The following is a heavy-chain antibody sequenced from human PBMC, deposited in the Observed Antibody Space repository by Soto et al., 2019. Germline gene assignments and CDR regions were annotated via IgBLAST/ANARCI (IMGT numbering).Heavy chain of an antibody. D-gene: IGHD6-19*01. CDR3: ARDAGWLVRYYYYGMDV. V-gene: IGHV3-30-3*01. J-gene: IGHJ6*02. CDR1: GFTFSSYA. Sequence: GGSLRLSCAASGFTFSSYAMHWVRQATGKGLEWVAVISYDGSNKYYADSVKGRFTISRDNSKNTLYLQMNSLRAEDTAVYYCARDAGWLVRYYYYGMDVWGQGTTVTV. CDR2: ISYDGSNK.